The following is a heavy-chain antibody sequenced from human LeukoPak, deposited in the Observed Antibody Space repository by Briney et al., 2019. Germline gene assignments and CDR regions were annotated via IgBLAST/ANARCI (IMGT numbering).Heavy chain of an antibody. CDR2: INHSGST. V-gene: IGHV4-34*01. CDR3: ARLYIGGYSRSTNYNWFDP. D-gene: IGHD6-13*01. Sequence: SETLSLTCAVYGGSFSGYDWSWIRQPPGKGLEWMGEINHSGSTNYNPSTKSRVTISVDTSKNQFYLNLTPVTGADTAVYYCARLYIGGYSRSTNYNWFDPWGQGTLVTVSS. J-gene: IGHJ5*02. CDR1: GGSFSGYD.